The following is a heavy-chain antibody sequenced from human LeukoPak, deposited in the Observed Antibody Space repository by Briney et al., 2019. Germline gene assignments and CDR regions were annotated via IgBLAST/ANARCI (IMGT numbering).Heavy chain of an antibody. CDR2: INPSGGST. CDR1: GYTFTSYY. D-gene: IGHD3-3*01. Sequence: ASVKVSLKASGYTFTSYYMHWVRQAPGQGLEWMGIINPSGGSTSYAQKFQGRVTMTRDTSTSTVYMELSSLRSEDTAVYYCARDYDFWSGYYRIDYWGQGTLVAVSS. V-gene: IGHV1-46*01. J-gene: IGHJ4*02. CDR3: ARDYDFWSGYYRIDY.